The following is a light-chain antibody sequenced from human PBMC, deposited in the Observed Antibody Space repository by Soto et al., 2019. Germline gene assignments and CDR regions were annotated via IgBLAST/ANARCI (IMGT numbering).Light chain of an antibody. Sequence: DIQLTQSPSFLSASVGDRVTNTCRASQDISSYLAWYQQRPGKVPRFLTHSASTLQSGVPSRFSATGSGTTFTLTISSLQPEDIATYYCQQLNRFPRTFGQGTKVEV. V-gene: IGKV1-9*01. CDR2: SAS. CDR1: QDISSY. J-gene: IGKJ1*01. CDR3: QQLNRFPRT.